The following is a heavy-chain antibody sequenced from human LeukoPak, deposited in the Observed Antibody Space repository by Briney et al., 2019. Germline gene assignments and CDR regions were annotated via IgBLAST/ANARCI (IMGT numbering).Heavy chain of an antibody. CDR2: ISPSGGST. V-gene: IGHV1-46*01. D-gene: IGHD2-15*01. CDR1: GYTFTSYY. J-gene: IGHJ4*02. Sequence: ASVKVSCKASGYTFTSYYMHWVRQAPGQGLEWMGIISPSGGSTNYAQKFQGRVTITADESTSTAYMELSSLRSEDTAVYYCARGYCSGGSCYSVSLDYWGQGTLVTVSS. CDR3: ARGYCSGGSCYSVSLDY.